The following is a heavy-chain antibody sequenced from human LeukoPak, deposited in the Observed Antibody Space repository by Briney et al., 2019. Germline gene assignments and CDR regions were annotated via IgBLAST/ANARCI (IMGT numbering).Heavy chain of an antibody. CDR1: GGSISSYY. Sequence: SETLSLTCTVSGGSISSYYWSWIRQPAGKGLEWIGRIYTSGSTNYNPSLKSRVTISVDTSKNQFSLKLSSVTAADTAVYYCARGGYDFWSGYYRDYWGQGTLVTVSS. CDR3: ARGGYDFWSGYYRDY. D-gene: IGHD3-3*01. CDR2: IYTSGST. J-gene: IGHJ4*02. V-gene: IGHV4-4*07.